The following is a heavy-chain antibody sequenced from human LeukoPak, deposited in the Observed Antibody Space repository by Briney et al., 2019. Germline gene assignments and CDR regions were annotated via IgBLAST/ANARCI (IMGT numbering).Heavy chain of an antibody. D-gene: IGHD1-26*01. CDR1: GFTFSSYS. CDR3: ARDGRSTYYYYYMDV. Sequence: GGSLRLSCAASGFTFSSYSMNWVRQAPGKGLEWVSYISSSSSTIYYADSVKGRFTISRDNAKNSLYLQMNSLRAEDTAVCYCARDGRSTYYYYYMDVWGKGTTVTVSS. V-gene: IGHV3-48*01. CDR2: ISSSSSTI. J-gene: IGHJ6*03.